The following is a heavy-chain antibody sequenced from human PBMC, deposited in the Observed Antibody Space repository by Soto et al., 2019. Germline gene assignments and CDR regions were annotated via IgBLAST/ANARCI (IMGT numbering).Heavy chain of an antibody. CDR2: ISGSGGST. Sequence: GGSLRLSCAASGFTVSSYAMSWVRQAPGKGLEWVSAISGSGGSTYYADSVKGRFTISRDNSKNTLYLQMNSLRAEDTAVYYCAKQNYDFWSGPYFDYWGQGTLVTVSS. CDR3: AKQNYDFWSGPYFDY. J-gene: IGHJ4*02. V-gene: IGHV3-23*01. CDR1: GFTVSSYA. D-gene: IGHD3-3*01.